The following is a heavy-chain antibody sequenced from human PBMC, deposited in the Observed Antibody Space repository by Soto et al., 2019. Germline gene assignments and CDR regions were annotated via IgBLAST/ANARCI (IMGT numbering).Heavy chain of an antibody. Sequence: SETLSLTCTVSGGSISSYYWSWIRQPAGKGLEWMGRIYTSGSTNYNPSLKSRVTMSVDTSKNQISLKLSSVTAADTAVDYCAGGDYSGSYYGYWGQGTLVTVSS. D-gene: IGHD1-26*01. V-gene: IGHV4-4*07. CDR2: IYTSGST. J-gene: IGHJ4*02. CDR3: AGGDYSGSYYGY. CDR1: GGSISSYY.